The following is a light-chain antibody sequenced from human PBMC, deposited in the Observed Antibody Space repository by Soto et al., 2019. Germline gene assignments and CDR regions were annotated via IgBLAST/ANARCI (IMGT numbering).Light chain of an antibody. J-gene: IGKJ1*01. V-gene: IGKV4-1*01. CDR3: HQYGSSGT. CDR2: WAS. Sequence: DIVMTQSPDSLAVSLGERATINCKSSQTILDGSNNKNYLAWYQQRPGQPPKLLIHWASTRESGVPGRFSGSGAATDFTVTISRLQAEDFAVYYCHQYGSSGTVGHGTKVDI. CDR1: QTILDGSNNKNY.